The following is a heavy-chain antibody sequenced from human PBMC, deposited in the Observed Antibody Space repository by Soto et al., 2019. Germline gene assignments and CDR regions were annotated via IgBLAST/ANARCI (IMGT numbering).Heavy chain of an antibody. CDR2: IYHSGTT. V-gene: IGHV4-31*03. J-gene: IGHJ5*02. D-gene: IGHD2-2*01. Sequence: PSETLSLTCTVSGGSISSGGYYWSWIRQHPGKGLEWIGYIYHSGTTYYNPSLKSRVTISVDTSKNQFSLKLTSVTAADTAVYYCARVRGNQLLEWFDPWGQGTLVTVS. CDR1: GGSISSGGYY. CDR3: ARVRGNQLLEWFDP.